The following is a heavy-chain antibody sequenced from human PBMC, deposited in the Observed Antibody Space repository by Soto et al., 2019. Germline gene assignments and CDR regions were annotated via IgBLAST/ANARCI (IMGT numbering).Heavy chain of an antibody. CDR1: GYRFTNDL. J-gene: IGHJ4*02. CDR2: IDPSDSHT. D-gene: IGHD6-6*01. V-gene: IGHV5-10-1*01. Sequence: GESLKISCKGSGYRFTNDLITWVRQMPGKGLEWMGRIDPSDSHTKYSPSFQGHVTISADNSITTVYLQWSSLKASDTAMYYCARHSRIATPLDSWGQGTLVTVSS. CDR3: ARHSRIATPLDS.